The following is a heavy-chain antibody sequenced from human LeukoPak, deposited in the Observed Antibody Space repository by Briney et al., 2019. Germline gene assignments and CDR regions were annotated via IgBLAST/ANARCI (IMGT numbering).Heavy chain of an antibody. Sequence: SETLSLTCAVFGGSFGGYYWSWIRQPPGKGLKWIGEINHSGRTKYNPSLKSRVSISVDTSKNQFSLRVSSVTATDTAVYYCARGRGGTAEGHYFDYWGRGTLVTVSS. J-gene: IGHJ4*02. CDR1: GGSFGGYY. CDR3: ARGRGGTAEGHYFDY. D-gene: IGHD7-27*01. V-gene: IGHV4-34*01. CDR2: INHSGRT.